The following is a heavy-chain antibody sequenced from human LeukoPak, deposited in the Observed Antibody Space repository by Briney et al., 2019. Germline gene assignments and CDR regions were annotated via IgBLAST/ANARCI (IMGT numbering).Heavy chain of an antibody. CDR3: ARLQDDCSSTSCYFYYYYYMDV. V-gene: IGHV4-38-2*01. J-gene: IGHJ6*03. Sequence: SSETLSLTCAVSGYSISSGYYWGWIRQPPGKGLEWIGSIYHSGSTYYNPSLKSRVTISVDTSKNQFSLKLSSVTAADTAAYYCARLQDDCSSTSCYFYYYYYMDVWGKGTTVTVSS. D-gene: IGHD2-2*01. CDR1: GYSISSGYY. CDR2: IYHSGST.